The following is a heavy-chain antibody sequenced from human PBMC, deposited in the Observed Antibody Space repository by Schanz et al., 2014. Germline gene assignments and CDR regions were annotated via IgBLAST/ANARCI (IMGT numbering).Heavy chain of an antibody. J-gene: IGHJ3*02. D-gene: IGHD2-2*01. CDR3: ARGTMPGTFDI. CDR1: RSTFSSYT. V-gene: IGHV1-69*02. CDR2: FIPILDVG. Sequence: QVQLVQSGADVKKPGSSMKVSCKASRSTFSSYTISWVRQARGQGLEWVGRFIPILDVGNYAQQFQGRVTFTADKSTSTAYMELSSLRYEDTALYYCARGTMPGTFDIWGQGTMVTVSS.